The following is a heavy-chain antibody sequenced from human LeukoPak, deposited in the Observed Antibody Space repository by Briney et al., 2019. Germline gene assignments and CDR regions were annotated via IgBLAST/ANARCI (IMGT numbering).Heavy chain of an antibody. CDR2: INPNSGGT. V-gene: IGHV1-2*02. CDR1: GYILTELS. CDR3: ARDRRVDTVTTLGY. D-gene: IGHD4-17*01. Sequence: GASVKVSCKVSGYILTELSMHWVRQAPGKGLEWMGWINPNSGGTNYAQKFQGRVTMTRDTSISTAYMELSRLRSDDTAVYYCARDRRVDTVTTLGYWGQGTLVTVSS. J-gene: IGHJ4*02.